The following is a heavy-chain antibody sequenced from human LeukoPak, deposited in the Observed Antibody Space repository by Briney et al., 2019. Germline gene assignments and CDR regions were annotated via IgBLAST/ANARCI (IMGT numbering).Heavy chain of an antibody. J-gene: IGHJ4*02. V-gene: IGHV1-69*06. D-gene: IGHD4-17*01. CDR3: ARGTPPHYYGDLDY. Sequence: GASVKVSCKASGGTFSSYAISWVRHAPGQGLEWMGGIIPIFGTANYAQKFQGRVTITADKSTSTAYMELSSLRSEDTAVYYCARGTPPHYYGDLDYWGQGTLVTVSS. CDR2: IIPIFGTA. CDR1: GGTFSSYA.